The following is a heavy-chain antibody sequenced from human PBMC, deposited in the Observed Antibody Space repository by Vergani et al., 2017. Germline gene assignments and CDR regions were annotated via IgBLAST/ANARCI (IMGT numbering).Heavy chain of an antibody. V-gene: IGHV1-69*13. J-gene: IGHJ4*02. CDR1: GSTFNNYA. CDR3: ATLPNDFDDYNFDY. D-gene: IGHD4-17*01. CDR2: IIPIFGTT. Sequence: QVQLVQSGAEVKKPGSSVQVSCKASGSTFNNYAINWVRQAPGQGLEWMGRIIPIFGTTNYAQKFQGRVTIIADESTSTAYMELSSLRSEDTAVYYCATLPNDFDDYNFDYWGQGTLVIVSS.